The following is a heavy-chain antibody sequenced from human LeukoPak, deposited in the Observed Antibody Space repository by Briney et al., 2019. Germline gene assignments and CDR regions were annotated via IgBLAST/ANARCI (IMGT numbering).Heavy chain of an antibody. Sequence: GGSLRLSCAASGFTFSSYWMSWVRQAPGKGLEWVANIKQDGSEKYYVDSVKGRFTISRDNAKNSLYLQMNSLRAEDTAVYYCARDTYPYSSGWYYYYMDVWGKGTTVTISS. J-gene: IGHJ6*03. D-gene: IGHD6-19*01. V-gene: IGHV3-7*03. CDR2: IKQDGSEK. CDR3: ARDTYPYSSGWYYYYMDV. CDR1: GFTFSSYW.